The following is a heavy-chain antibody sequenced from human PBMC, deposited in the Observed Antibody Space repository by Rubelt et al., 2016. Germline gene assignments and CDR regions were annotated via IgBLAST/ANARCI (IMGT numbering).Heavy chain of an antibody. V-gene: IGHV4-34*11. Sequence: QVQLQQWGAGLLKPSETLSLTCAVYGGSFSGYYWSWIRQPPGKGLEWIGYIYYSGGTNYNPSLKSRVTISVDTSQSQFSLKLSSLTAAATAIYYWASSSYSSSWGYFDSWGQGILVTVSS. D-gene: IGHD6-13*01. CDR2: IYYSGGT. CDR3: ASSSYSSSWGYFDS. J-gene: IGHJ4*02. CDR1: GGSFSGYY.